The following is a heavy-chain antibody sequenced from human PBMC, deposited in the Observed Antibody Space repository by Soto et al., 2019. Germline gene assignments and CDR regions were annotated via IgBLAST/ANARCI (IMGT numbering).Heavy chain of an antibody. Sequence: QLQLQESGPGLVKPSETLSLTCTVSGGSISSSSYYWGWIRQPPGKGLEWIGCIYYSGSTYYNPSLKSRVTISVDTSKNQFPLKLSSVTAADTAVYYCARHGGVKWEPTGPFDYWGQGTLVTVSS. D-gene: IGHD1-26*01. CDR1: GGSISSSSYY. J-gene: IGHJ4*02. V-gene: IGHV4-39*01. CDR2: IYYSGST. CDR3: ARHGGVKWEPTGPFDY.